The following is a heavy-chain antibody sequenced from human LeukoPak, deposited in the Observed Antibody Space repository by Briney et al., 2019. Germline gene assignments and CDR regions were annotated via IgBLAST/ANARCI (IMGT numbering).Heavy chain of an antibody. J-gene: IGHJ4*02. CDR3: GGYCSDGSCRYYFDY. Sequence: SETLSLTCAVYGGSFSGYYWGWIRQPPGKGLEWIGEINHSGSTNYNPSLKSRVTISVDTSKNQFSLKLSSVTAADTAVYYCGGYCSDGSCRYYFDYWGQGTLVTVSS. D-gene: IGHD2-15*01. CDR1: GGSFSGYY. CDR2: INHSGST. V-gene: IGHV4-34*01.